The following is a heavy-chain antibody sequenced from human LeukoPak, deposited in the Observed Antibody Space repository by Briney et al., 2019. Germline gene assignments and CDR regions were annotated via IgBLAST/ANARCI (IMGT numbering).Heavy chain of an antibody. CDR2: ISSSSTYI. V-gene: IGHV3-21*01. J-gene: IGHJ4*02. CDR1: GFTFSSYS. Sequence: GGSLRLSCAASGFTFSSYSRNWVRQAPGKGLEWVSSISSSSTYIYYADSVKSRFTISRDNAKNSLYLQMNSLRAEDTAVYYCASPLSSGYWGQGTLVIVSS. CDR3: ASPLSSGY. D-gene: IGHD3-22*01.